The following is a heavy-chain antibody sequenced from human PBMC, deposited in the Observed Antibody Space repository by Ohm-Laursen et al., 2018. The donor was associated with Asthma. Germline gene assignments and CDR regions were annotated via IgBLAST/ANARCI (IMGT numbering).Heavy chain of an antibody. D-gene: IGHD1-14*01. CDR1: GFTFSSYA. CDR2: ISSTSSTI. V-gene: IGHV3-48*04. Sequence: SLRLSCAASGFTFSSYAMNWVRQAPGKGLEWVSSISSTSSTIYYADSVKGRFTISRDNAKNSLYLQMNSLRAEDTAVYYCARVHEPEVTNWFDPWGQGTLVTVSS. CDR3: ARVHEPEVTNWFDP. J-gene: IGHJ5*02.